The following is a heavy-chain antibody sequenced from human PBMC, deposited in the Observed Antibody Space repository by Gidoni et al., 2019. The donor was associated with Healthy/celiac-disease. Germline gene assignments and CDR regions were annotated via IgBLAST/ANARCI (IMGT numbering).Heavy chain of an antibody. D-gene: IGHD3-9*01. J-gene: IGHJ3*01. CDR1: GVTFSSYG. V-gene: IGHV3-33*01. CDR2: ILYDGSHS. Sequence: QVQLVESGGGVVQPGRSLRLSCAASGVTFSSYGLTWVRQAPGKGRGWVAVILYDGSHSYYSNSLKGRFTISIDNSKNTLYLQMNSLRAEDTAVYYCARGFYYDILTGYYNDAFDFWGQGTMVTVSS. CDR3: ARGFYYDILTGYYNDAFDF.